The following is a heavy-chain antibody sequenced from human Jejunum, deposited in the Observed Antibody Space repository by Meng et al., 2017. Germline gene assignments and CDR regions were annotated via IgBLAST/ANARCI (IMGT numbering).Heavy chain of an antibody. Sequence: QVQLVQCGAEVKTPGDSLKVSCKTCGYSVTSYGISWVRKAPGQGLEGMGWMSAYNCDTRYAKKFQCRVNMTTDTSKSTAYMELRSLASDDTAVYYCARVGVRLYSSGGRFDYWGQGTLVTVSS. D-gene: IGHD6-19*01. CDR3: ARVGVRLYSSGGRFDY. V-gene: IGHV1-18*01. CDR1: GYSVTSYG. CDR2: MSAYNCDT. J-gene: IGHJ4*02.